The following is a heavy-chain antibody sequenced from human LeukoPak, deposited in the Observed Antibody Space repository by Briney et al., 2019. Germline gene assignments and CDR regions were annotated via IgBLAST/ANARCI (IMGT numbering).Heavy chain of an antibody. CDR2: IYYSGST. CDR3: ARGYCSSTSCHLLYYYYGMDV. J-gene: IGHJ6*02. V-gene: IGHV4-31*03. D-gene: IGHD2-2*01. Sequence: SETLSLTCTVSGGSISSGGYYWSWIRQHPGKGLEWIGYIYYSGSTYYNPSLKSRVTISVDTSKNQFSLKLSSVTAADTAVYYCARGYCSSTSCHLLYYYYGMDVWGHGTTVTVSS. CDR1: GGSISSGGYY.